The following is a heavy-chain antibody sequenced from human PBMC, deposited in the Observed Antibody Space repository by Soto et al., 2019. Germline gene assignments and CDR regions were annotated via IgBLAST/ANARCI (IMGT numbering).Heavy chain of an antibody. CDR3: ATVGAAGTAPFSY. J-gene: IGHJ4*02. Sequence: QVQLVQSGAEVKKPGASVKVSCKASGYTFTCYYMHWVRQSPGQGLEGIGWINPNSGGTTDAQKFQGWVTMTRDTSISTACMELSRLRSDDTAVYYCATVGAAGTAPFSYWGQGTLVTVSS. CDR2: INPNSGGT. CDR1: GYTFTCYY. V-gene: IGHV1-2*04. D-gene: IGHD6-13*01.